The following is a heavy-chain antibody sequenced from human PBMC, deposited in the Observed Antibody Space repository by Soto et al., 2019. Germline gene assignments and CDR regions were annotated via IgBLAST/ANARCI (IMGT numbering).Heavy chain of an antibody. CDR3: AKDLLGGYGPYYMDV. CDR1: GFTFSSYA. Sequence: GGSLRLSCAASGFTFSSYAMSWVRQAPGKGLEWVSAISGSGGSTYYADSVKGRFTISRDNSKNTLYLQMNSLRAEDTAVYYCAKDLLGGYGPYYMDVWGKGTTVTVSS. V-gene: IGHV3-23*01. CDR2: ISGSGGST. D-gene: IGHD5-12*01. J-gene: IGHJ6*03.